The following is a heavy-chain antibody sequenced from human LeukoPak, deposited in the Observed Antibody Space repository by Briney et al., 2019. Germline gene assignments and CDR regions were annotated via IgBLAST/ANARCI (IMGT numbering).Heavy chain of an antibody. J-gene: IGHJ4*02. CDR3: ATYVDTESGYFDY. CDR2: IYYSGRT. CDR1: GVSITTGSYY. D-gene: IGHD5-18*01. V-gene: IGHV4-31*03. Sequence: NPSETLSLTCNVSGVSITTGSYYWTWIRQHPGKGLEWIGFIYYSGRTDYSPSLKSRAAISLDTSKNQFSLKLSSVTAADTAVYYCATYVDTESGYFDYWGQGTLVTVSS.